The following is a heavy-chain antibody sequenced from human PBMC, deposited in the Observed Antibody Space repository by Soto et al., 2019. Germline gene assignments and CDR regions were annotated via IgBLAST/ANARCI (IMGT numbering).Heavy chain of an antibody. CDR3: ARVPLGSGVFDI. D-gene: IGHD3-10*01. CDR2: LNPGNGNT. CDR1: GYPFTNYA. V-gene: IGHV1-3*01. Sequence: KGARASVKVSCKASGYPFTNYAVHWVRQAPGQRLEYMGWLNPGNGNTKYSHKFQDRVTFSRDTSANTAFMELSSLRSEDTAVYYCARVPLGSGVFDIWGQGTLVTVSS. J-gene: IGHJ4*02.